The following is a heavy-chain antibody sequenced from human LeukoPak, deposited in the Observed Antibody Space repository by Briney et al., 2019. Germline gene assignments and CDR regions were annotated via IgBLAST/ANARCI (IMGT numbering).Heavy chain of an antibody. CDR3: AIKLAVAGLDY. D-gene: IGHD6-19*01. CDR2: IYYSGST. Sequence: PSETLSLTCTLSGGSISSSSYYWGWIRQPPGKGLEWIGSIYYSGSTYYNPSLKSRVTISVDTSKNQFSLKLSSVTAADTAVYYCAIKLAVAGLDYWGQGTLVTVSS. V-gene: IGHV4-39*01. CDR1: GGSISSSSYY. J-gene: IGHJ4*02.